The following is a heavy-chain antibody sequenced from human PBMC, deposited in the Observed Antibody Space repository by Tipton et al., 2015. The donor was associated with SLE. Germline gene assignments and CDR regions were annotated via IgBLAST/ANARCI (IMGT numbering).Heavy chain of an antibody. Sequence: LRLSCTVSGGSISSGGYYWSWIRQHPGKGLEWIGYIYYSGSTYYNPSLKSRLTISVDTSKNQFSLKLSSVTAADTAVYYCAREALSDDSSGILAGYWGQGALVTVSS. J-gene: IGHJ4*02. CDR3: AREALSDDSSGILAGY. V-gene: IGHV4-31*02. CDR1: GGSISSGGYY. D-gene: IGHD3-22*01. CDR2: IYYSGST.